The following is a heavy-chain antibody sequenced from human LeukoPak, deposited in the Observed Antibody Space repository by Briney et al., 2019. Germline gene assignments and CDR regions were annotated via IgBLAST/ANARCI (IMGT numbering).Heavy chain of an antibody. V-gene: IGHV1-2*02. D-gene: IGHD2-2*01. CDR1: GYTFTGYY. J-gene: IGHJ4*02. CDR2: INPNRGGA. Sequence: ASVKVSCKASGYTFTGYYMHWVRQAPGQGLEWVGWINPNRGGADYAQKFQGRVTMTRDTSISTVYMELSRLRSDDTAVFYCARGALLPTALFDSWGQGTLVTVSS. CDR3: ARGALLPTALFDS.